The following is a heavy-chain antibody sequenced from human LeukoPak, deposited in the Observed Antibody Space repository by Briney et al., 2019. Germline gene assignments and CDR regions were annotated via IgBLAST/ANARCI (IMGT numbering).Heavy chain of an antibody. D-gene: IGHD1-14*01. CDR3: ARGNRHYYYYYYMDV. CDR1: GGTFSSYA. Sequence: ASVKVSCKASGGTFSSYAISWVRQAPGQGLEWMGGIIPIFGTANYAQKFQGRVTITADESTSTAYKELSSLRSEDAAVYYCARGNRHYYYYYYMDVWGKGTTVTVSS. J-gene: IGHJ6*03. CDR2: IIPIFGTA. V-gene: IGHV1-69*13.